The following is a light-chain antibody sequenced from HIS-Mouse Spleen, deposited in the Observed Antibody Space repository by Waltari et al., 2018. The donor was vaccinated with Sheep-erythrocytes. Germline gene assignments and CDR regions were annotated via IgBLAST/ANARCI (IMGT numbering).Light chain of an antibody. CDR1: KLGDKY. CDR2: QDS. CDR3: QAWDSSTAWNVV. J-gene: IGLJ2*01. V-gene: IGLV3-1*01. Sequence: SYELTLPPSVSVSPGQTASITCSGDKLGDKYACWYQQKPGQSPVLVIYQDSKRPSGIPERFSGSNSGNTATLTISGTQAMDEADYYCQAWDSSTAWNVVLGGGTKLTVL.